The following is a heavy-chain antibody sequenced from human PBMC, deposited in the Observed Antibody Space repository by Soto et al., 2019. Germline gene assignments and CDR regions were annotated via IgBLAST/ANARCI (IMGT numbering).Heavy chain of an antibody. CDR3: ATNPLAAFFDY. V-gene: IGHV4-39*01. CDR2: IYYSGST. Sequence: QLQLQESGPGLVKPSETLSLTCTVSGGSISSSSYYWGWIRQPPGKGLEWIGSIYYSGSTYYNPSLKSRVTISVDTSKNQFSLKLSSVTAADTAVYYCATNPLAAFFDYWGQGTLVTVSS. CDR1: GGSISSSSYY. J-gene: IGHJ4*02. D-gene: IGHD2-15*01.